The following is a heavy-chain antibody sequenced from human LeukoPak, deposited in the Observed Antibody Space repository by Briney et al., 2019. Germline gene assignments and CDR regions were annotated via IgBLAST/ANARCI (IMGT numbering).Heavy chain of an antibody. Sequence: KAGGSLRLSCAASGFTFSSNSMTWVRQTPGKGLEWVSGISGSGDSTFYADSVKGRFTISRDNSKNSLYLQMNSLRADDTALYYCAKARHGGKLGGPDYWGQGTLVTVSS. CDR3: AKARHGGKLGGPDY. J-gene: IGHJ4*02. CDR2: ISGSGDST. CDR1: GFTFSSNS. V-gene: IGHV3-23*01. D-gene: IGHD4-23*01.